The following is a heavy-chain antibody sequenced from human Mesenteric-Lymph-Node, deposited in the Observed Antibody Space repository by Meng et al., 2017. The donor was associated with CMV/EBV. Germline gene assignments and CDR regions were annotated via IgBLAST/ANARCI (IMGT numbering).Heavy chain of an antibody. D-gene: IGHD3-10*01. CDR2: RSTNSGDT. CDR3: AREGSGSGGGYFDY. Sequence: KAAVYTVASYDLNWIRQATGQGLEWVGWRSTNSGDTGYAKKLQGRVTLTRDTSTNTAYLELSSLGSEDTAVYYCAREGSGSGGGYFDYWGQGTLVTVSS. CDR1: VYTVASYD. J-gene: IGHJ4*02. V-gene: IGHV1-8*01.